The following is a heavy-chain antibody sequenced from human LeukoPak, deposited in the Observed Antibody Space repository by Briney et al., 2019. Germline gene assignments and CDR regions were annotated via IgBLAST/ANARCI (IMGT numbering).Heavy chain of an antibody. CDR3: ARAVHYSGTSYQYTGGYYYFDF. V-gene: IGHV4-39*07. CDR2: IYYSGTT. D-gene: IGHD3-10*01. J-gene: IGHJ4*02. Sequence: QASETLSLTCAVSGGSISSDRYYWGWIRQPPGKGLEWIGNIYYSGTTYYNPSLRSRVTISVDMSKNQFSLNLNSVTAADTAVYYCARAVHYSGTSYQYTGGYYYFDFWGQGTLVTVSS. CDR1: GGSISSDRYY.